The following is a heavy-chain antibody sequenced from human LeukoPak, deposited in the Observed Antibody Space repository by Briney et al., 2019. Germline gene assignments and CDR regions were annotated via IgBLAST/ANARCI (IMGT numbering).Heavy chain of an antibody. CDR1: GFTFSSYW. Sequence: GGSLRLSCAASGFTFSSYWMSWVRQAPGKGLEWVANIKQDGSEKYYVDSVKGRFTISRDNSKNTLYLQMNSLRAEDTAVYYCAKSLSIAARRDYWGQGTLVTVSS. J-gene: IGHJ4*02. CDR3: AKSLSIAARRDY. CDR2: IKQDGSEK. D-gene: IGHD6-6*01. V-gene: IGHV3-7*03.